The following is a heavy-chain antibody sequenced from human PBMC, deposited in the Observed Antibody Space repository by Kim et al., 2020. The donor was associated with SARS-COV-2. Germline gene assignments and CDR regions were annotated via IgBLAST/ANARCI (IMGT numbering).Heavy chain of an antibody. Sequence: GGSLRLSCAASGFTFSNAWMSWVRQAPGKGLEWVGRIKSKTDGGTTDYAAPVKGRFTISRDDSKNTLYLQMNSLKTEDTAVYYCTTERHPYYGDYPWYFDYWGQGTLVTVSS. J-gene: IGHJ4*02. CDR1: GFTFSNAW. CDR3: TTERHPYYGDYPWYFDY. CDR2: IKSKTDGGTT. V-gene: IGHV3-15*01. D-gene: IGHD4-17*01.